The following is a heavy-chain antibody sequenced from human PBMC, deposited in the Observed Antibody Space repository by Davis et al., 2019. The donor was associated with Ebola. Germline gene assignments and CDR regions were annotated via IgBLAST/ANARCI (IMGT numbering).Heavy chain of an antibody. V-gene: IGHV4-59*01. J-gene: IGHJ5*02. D-gene: IGHD2-8*01. CDR2: IYYSGST. CDR3: ARAVEYAEFDP. Sequence: PSETLSLTCTVSGGSISSYYWSWIRQPPGKGLEWIGYIYYSGSTNYNPSLKSRVTISVDTSKNQFSLKLSSVTAADTAVYYCARAVEYAEFDPWGQGTLVTVSS. CDR1: GGSISSYY.